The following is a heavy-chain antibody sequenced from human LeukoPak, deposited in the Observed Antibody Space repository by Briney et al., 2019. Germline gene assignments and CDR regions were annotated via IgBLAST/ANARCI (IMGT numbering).Heavy chain of an antibody. Sequence: ASVKVSCKASGGTFSSYAISWVRQAPGQGLEWMGGIIPIFGTANYAQKFQGRVTITADESTSTAYMELSSLRSEDTAVYHCARDEYYYDSSGYCPGYFQHWGQGTLVTVSS. CDR3: ARDEYYYDSSGYCPGYFQH. D-gene: IGHD3-22*01. CDR1: GGTFSSYA. CDR2: IIPIFGTA. V-gene: IGHV1-69*13. J-gene: IGHJ1*01.